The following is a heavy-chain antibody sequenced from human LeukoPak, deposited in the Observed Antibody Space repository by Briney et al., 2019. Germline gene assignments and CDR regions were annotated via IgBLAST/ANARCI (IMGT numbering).Heavy chain of an antibody. Sequence: PGGSLRLSCAASGFTFSDYYMSWIRQAPGKGLEWVSYISSSSSYTNYADSVKGRFTISRDNAKNSLYLQMNSLRAEDTAVYYCAKAPSAARPVDVWGQGTTVTVSS. CDR3: AKAPSAARPVDV. J-gene: IGHJ6*02. CDR1: GFTFSDYY. V-gene: IGHV3-11*05. CDR2: ISSSSSYT. D-gene: IGHD6-6*01.